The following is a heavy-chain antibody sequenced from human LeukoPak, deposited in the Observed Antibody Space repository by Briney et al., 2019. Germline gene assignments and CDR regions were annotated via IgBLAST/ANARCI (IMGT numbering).Heavy chain of an antibody. CDR1: GFSFSIYS. J-gene: IGHJ4*02. CDR2: ISSSSSAI. D-gene: IGHD5-18*01. Sequence: GGSLRLSCAASGFSFSIYSMNWVRQPPGKGLEWVSYISSSSSAIYYADSVKGRFTISRDNAKNSVYLQMNSLRDEDTAVYYCARVKTAMDIDYWGQGTLVTVSS. CDR3: ARVKTAMDIDY. V-gene: IGHV3-48*02.